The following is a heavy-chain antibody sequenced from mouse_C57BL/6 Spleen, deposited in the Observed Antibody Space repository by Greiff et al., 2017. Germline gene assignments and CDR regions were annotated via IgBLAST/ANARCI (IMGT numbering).Heavy chain of an antibody. CDR3: ATPTAQGYAMDY. Sequence: QVQLQQSGPGLVQPSQSLSITCTVSGFSLTSYGVHWVRQSPGKGLEWLGVIWSGGSTDYNAAFISRLSISKDNSKSQVFFKMNSLQADDTSIYYCATPTAQGYAMDYWGQGTSVTVSS. V-gene: IGHV2-2*01. CDR1: GFSLTSYG. CDR2: IWSGGST. D-gene: IGHD3-2*02. J-gene: IGHJ4*01.